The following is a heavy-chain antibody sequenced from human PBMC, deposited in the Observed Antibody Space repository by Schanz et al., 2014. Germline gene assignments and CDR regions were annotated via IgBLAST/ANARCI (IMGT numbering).Heavy chain of an antibody. V-gene: IGHV3-30*02. CDR1: GFTFSFSG. D-gene: IGHD4-17*01. J-gene: IGHJ4*02. CDR3: AKAPYADYGYMRH. CDR2: IRNDGNNK. Sequence: VRLVESGGGVVQPGGSLRLSCAASGFTFSFSGMQWVRQAPGKGLEWVAFIRNDGNNKYYADSVKGRFTISRDNSKNTLYQQMSSLRDEDTAEYYCAKAPYADYGYMRHWGQGTLVTVSS.